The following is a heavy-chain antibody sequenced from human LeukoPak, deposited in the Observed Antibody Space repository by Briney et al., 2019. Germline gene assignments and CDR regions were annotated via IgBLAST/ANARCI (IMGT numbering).Heavy chain of an antibody. J-gene: IGHJ1*01. CDR3: ARPCGGDCYSSNFQH. D-gene: IGHD2-21*02. CDR2: ISSSSSYI. CDR1: GFTFSRYA. Sequence: GGSLRLSCAASGFTFSRYAMSWVRQAPGKGLEWVSSISSSSSYIYYADSVKGRFTISRDNAKNSLYLQMNSLRAEDTAVYYCARPCGGDCYSSNFQHWGQGTLVTVSS. V-gene: IGHV3-21*01.